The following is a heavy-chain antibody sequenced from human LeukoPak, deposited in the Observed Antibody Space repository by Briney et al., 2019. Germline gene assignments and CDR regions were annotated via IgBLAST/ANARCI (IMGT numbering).Heavy chain of an antibody. CDR1: GFTFSTFA. J-gene: IGHJ4*02. Sequence: GGSLRLSCAASGFTFSTFAMTWVRQPPGKGLEWVSSIFPSGGEIHYADSVRGRFSISRDNAKNTLYLQMNSLRAEDTAVYYCARGLSGYASSLGYWGQGTLVTVSA. V-gene: IGHV3-23*01. CDR3: ARGLSGYASSLGY. D-gene: IGHD6-6*01. CDR2: IFPSGGEI.